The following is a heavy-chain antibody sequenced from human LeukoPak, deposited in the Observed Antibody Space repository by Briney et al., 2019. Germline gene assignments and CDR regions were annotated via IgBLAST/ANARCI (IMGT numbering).Heavy chain of an antibody. CDR1: GYTLTELS. D-gene: IGHD3-9*01. V-gene: IGHV1-24*01. CDR2: FDPEDGET. J-gene: IGHJ6*02. CDR3: ATPRLTGYPYYYYGMDV. Sequence: GASVKVSCKVSGYTLTELSMHWVRQAPGKGLEWMGGFDPEDGETIYAQKFQGRVTMTEDTSTDTAYMELSSLRSEDTAVYHCATPRLTGYPYYYYGMDVWGQGTTVTVSS.